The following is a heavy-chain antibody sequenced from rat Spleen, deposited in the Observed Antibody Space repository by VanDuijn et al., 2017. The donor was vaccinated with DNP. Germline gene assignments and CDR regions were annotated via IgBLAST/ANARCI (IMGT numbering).Heavy chain of an antibody. CDR2: VWIGGGT. CDR1: GFSLTNNH. D-gene: IGHD5-1*01. V-gene: IGHV2-43*01. CDR3: TRESELGAGDY. J-gene: IGHJ2*01. Sequence: QVQLKESGPGLVQPSQTLSLVCTVSGFSLTNNHVHWVRQPSGKGLEWMGVVWIGGGTHYSSALKSRLSISRDTSKSQVFLKMNSLQTEDTAIYFCTRESELGAGDYWGQGVMVTVSS.